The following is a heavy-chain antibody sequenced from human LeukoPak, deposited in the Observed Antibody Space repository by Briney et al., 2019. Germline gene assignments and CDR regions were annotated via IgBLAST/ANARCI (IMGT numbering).Heavy chain of an antibody. CDR2: IKQDGSEK. Sequence: GGSLRLSCAASGFTFSSYWMSWVRQAPGKGLEWVANIKQDGSEKYYVDSVKGRFTISRDNAKNSLYLQMNSLRAEDTAVYYCARESLPYYDFWSGYRGVWLDPWGQGTLVTVSS. CDR3: ARESLPYYDFWSGYRGVWLDP. V-gene: IGHV3-7*01. D-gene: IGHD3-3*01. J-gene: IGHJ5*02. CDR1: GFTFSSYW.